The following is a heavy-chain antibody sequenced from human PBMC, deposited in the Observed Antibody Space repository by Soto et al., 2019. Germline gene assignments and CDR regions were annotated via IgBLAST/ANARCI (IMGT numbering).Heavy chain of an antibody. J-gene: IGHJ6*02. D-gene: IGHD3-10*01. CDR2: VYDTGST. Sequence: QVQLQQSGPGLVKPSETLSLTCTVSSGPSRSHNWGWIPQFPGRGLEWIGYVYDTGSTSYNPSLESRVTTTADASTNHISLTLSSVTAADSAVYYCVRQGIGALHGLVDVWGQWTTVSVSS. CDR3: VRQGIGALHGLVDV. V-gene: IGHV4-59*08. CDR1: SGPSRSHN.